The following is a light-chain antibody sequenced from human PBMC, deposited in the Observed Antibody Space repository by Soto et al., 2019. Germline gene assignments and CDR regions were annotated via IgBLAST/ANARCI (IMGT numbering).Light chain of an antibody. Sequence: EVVWTQSPGTLSLSPGERATLSCRASQSVSSYLAWYQQKPGQAPRLLIYDASNRATGIPDRFSGSGSGTDFTLTISRLEPEDFAVYYCHQYGSSPRTFGQGTKVDI. CDR1: QSVSSY. V-gene: IGKV3-20*01. CDR3: HQYGSSPRT. CDR2: DAS. J-gene: IGKJ1*01.